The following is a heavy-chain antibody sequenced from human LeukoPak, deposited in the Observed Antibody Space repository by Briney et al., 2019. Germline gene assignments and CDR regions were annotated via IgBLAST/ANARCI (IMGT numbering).Heavy chain of an antibody. CDR3: ARGITVTTESDY. V-gene: IGHV1-69*04. CDR2: IIPILGIA. D-gene: IGHD4-17*01. Sequence: SVKVSCKASGGTFSSYAIGWVRQAPGQGLEWMGRIIPILGIANYAQKFQGRVTITADKSTSTAYMELSSLRSEDTAVYYCARGITVTTESDYWGQGTLVTVSS. J-gene: IGHJ4*02. CDR1: GGTFSSYA.